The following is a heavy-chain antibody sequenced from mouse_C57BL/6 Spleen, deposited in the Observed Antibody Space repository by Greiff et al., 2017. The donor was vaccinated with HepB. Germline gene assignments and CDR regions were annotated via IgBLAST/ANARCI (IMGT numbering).Heavy chain of an antibody. CDR1: GYAFSSYW. D-gene: IGHD4-1*01. J-gene: IGHJ2*01. V-gene: IGHV1-80*01. Sequence: QVQLQQSGAELVKPGASVKISCKASGYAFSSYWMNWVKQRPGKGLEWIGQIYPGDGDTNYNGKFKGKATLTADKSSSTAYMQLSSLTSEDSAVYFCARRGVTGTSYFDYWGQGTTLTVSS. CDR3: ARRGVTGTSYFDY. CDR2: IYPGDGDT.